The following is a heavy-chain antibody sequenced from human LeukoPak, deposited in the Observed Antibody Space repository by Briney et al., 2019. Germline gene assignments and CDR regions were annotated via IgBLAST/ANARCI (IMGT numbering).Heavy chain of an antibody. CDR3: ARGLDPYSSGFDY. CDR2: INPNSGGT. D-gene: IGHD6-19*01. J-gene: IGHJ4*02. Sequence: GASVKVSCKASGYTFTGYYMHWVRQAPGQGLEWMGWINPNSGGTNYAQKFQGRVTMTRDTSISTAYMELSRLRSDDTAVYYCARGLDPYSSGFDYWGQGTLVTVSS. CDR1: GYTFTGYY. V-gene: IGHV1-2*02.